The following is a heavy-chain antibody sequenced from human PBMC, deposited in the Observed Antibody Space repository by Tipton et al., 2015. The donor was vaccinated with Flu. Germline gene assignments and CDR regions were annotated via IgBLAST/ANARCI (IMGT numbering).Heavy chain of an antibody. CDR2: IWHDGSKQ. V-gene: IGHV3-33*01. CDR3: TRSHYYDTSGYDAFDI. Sequence: RSLRLSCAASGFNFSSYGMHWVRQGPGKGLEWVAVIWHDGSKQYYADSVKGRFTISRDNSMNTLYLRMNSLRVEDTAVYYCTRSHYYDTSGYDAFDIWGQGTMVTVSS. D-gene: IGHD3-22*01. CDR1: GFNFSSYG. J-gene: IGHJ3*02.